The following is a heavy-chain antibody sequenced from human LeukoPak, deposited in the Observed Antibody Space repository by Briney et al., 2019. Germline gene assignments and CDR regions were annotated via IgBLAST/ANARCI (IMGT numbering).Heavy chain of an antibody. CDR1: GYTFTGYY. CDR2: ISAYNGNT. Sequence: ASVKVSCTASGYTFTGYYMHWVRQAPGQGLEWMGWISAYNGNTNYAQKLQGRVTMTTDTSTSTAYMELRSLRSDDTAVYYCARDRTTAGAFDIWGQGTMVTVSS. D-gene: IGHD4-17*01. J-gene: IGHJ3*02. CDR3: ARDRTTAGAFDI. V-gene: IGHV1-18*04.